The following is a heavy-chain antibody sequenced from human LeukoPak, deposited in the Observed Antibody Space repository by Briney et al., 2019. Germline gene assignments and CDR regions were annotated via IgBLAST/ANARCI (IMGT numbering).Heavy chain of an antibody. V-gene: IGHV4-4*02. CDR1: GGSISSSNW. D-gene: IGHD6-13*01. J-gene: IGHJ5*02. Sequence: PSGTLSLTCAVSGGSISSSNWWSWVRQPPGKGLEWIGEICHSGSTNYNPSLKSRVTISVDKSKNQFSLKLSSVTAADTAVYYCARLGATIYSSSWWTPFDPWGQGTLVTVSS. CDR3: ARLGATIYSSSWWTPFDP. CDR2: ICHSGST.